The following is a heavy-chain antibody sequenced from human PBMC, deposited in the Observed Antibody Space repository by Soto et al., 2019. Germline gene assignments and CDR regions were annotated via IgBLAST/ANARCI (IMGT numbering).Heavy chain of an antibody. V-gene: IGHV1-18*01. D-gene: IGHD2-8*01. CDR3: AKDRPRLTQQFNGVS. J-gene: IGHJ5*02. CDR2: ISAYNGVT. Sequence: ASVKVSCKASGCTFSSYTISWVRQAPGQGLEWLGWISAYNGVTDYAQKFQGRLTLTTDTSTSTAYMELRSLRSDDTALYYCAKDRPRLTQQFNGVSWGQGTLVTAPQ. CDR1: GCTFSSYT.